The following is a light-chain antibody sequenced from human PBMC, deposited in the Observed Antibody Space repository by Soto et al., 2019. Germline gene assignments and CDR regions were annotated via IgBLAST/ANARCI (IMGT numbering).Light chain of an antibody. CDR1: QGINTF. CDR3: QQSYRTPT. Sequence: IQVTQSPSSLSASVGDRVTITCRASQGINTFLAWYQQKAGKAPKLLIYGASTLQSGVPSRFSGSGSGTDYTLTISSLQPEDFATYYCQQSYRTPTFGQGTRLEIK. CDR2: GAS. J-gene: IGKJ5*01. V-gene: IGKV1-39*01.